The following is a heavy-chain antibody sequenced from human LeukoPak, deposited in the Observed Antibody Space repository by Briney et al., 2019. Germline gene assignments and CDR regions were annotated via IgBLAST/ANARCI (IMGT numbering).Heavy chain of an antibody. V-gene: IGHV3-23*01. CDR1: GFTFSFAA. D-gene: IGHD4-17*01. CDR2: ISASGGST. Sequence: PGGSLRLSCAASGFTFSFAAMTWVRQGPGKGLEWVSLISASGGSTYYADSVKGRFTISRDNSKNTLYLQMNSLRAEDTAVYYCARDYGDYDRGYYYYGMDVWGQGTTVTVSS. CDR3: ARDYGDYDRGYYYYGMDV. J-gene: IGHJ6*02.